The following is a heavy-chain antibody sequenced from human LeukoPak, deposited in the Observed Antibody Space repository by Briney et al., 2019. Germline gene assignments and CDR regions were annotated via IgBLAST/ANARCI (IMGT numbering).Heavy chain of an antibody. J-gene: IGHJ4*02. CDR1: GGSISSYY. D-gene: IGHD3-10*01. V-gene: IGHV4-59*01. CDR3: ARARDITMVRGVIITYDY. Sequence: PSETLSLTCTVSGGSISSYYWSWLRQPPGKGLEWFGYIYYSGSTNYNPSLKSRVTISVDTSKNQFSLTLSSVTAADTAVYYCARARDITMVRGVIITYDYWGQGTLVTVSS. CDR2: IYYSGST.